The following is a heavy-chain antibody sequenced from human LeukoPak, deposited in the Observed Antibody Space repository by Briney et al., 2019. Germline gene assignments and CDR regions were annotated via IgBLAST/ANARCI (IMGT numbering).Heavy chain of an antibody. V-gene: IGHV4-59*01. CDR3: ARAPLEVYAMGGVVYYFDY. CDR1: GGSISSYY. J-gene: IGHJ4*02. Sequence: SETLSLTCTVSGGSISSYYWSWIRQPPGKGLEWIGYIYYSGSTNYNPSLKSRVTISVDTSKNQFSLKLSSVTAADTAVYYCARAPLEVYAMGGVVYYFDYWGQGTLVTVSS. D-gene: IGHD2-8*02. CDR2: IYYSGST.